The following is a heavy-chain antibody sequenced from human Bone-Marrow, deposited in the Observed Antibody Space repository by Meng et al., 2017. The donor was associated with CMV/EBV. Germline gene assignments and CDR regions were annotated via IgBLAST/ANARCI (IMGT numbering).Heavy chain of an antibody. CDR3: ARLPRDGFWSGYSYYFDY. D-gene: IGHD3-3*01. CDR2: IYYSGST. V-gene: IGHV4-39*01. CDR1: SISSISSY. J-gene: IGHJ4*02. Sequence: SISSISSYWGWIRQPPGKGLEWIGSIYYSGSTYYNPSLKSRVTISVDTSKNQFSLKLSSVTAADTAVYYCARLPRDGFWSGYSYYFDYWGQGTLVTVSS.